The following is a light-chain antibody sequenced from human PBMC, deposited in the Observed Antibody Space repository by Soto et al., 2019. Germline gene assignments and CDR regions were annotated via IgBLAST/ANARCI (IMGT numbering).Light chain of an antibody. CDR1: QNVGGS. V-gene: IGKV3-15*01. Sequence: VMTQSPATLSVSPGERATLSCRASQNVGGSVAWYPKKPGQAPMLIIYRASTRATGIPARFSGSGSGTEFTLTISSLQSEDFAVYYCQQSRTFAQGTKVDIK. J-gene: IGKJ2*01. CDR2: RAS. CDR3: QQSRT.